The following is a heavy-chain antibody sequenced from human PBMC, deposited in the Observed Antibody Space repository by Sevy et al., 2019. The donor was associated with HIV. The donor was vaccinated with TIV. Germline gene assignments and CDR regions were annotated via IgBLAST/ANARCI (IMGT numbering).Heavy chain of an antibody. D-gene: IGHD2-2*01. CDR3: GRGGWRATSCLDY. CDR1: GFTFSNWW. CDR2: VNTDGSKT. J-gene: IGHJ4*02. Sequence: GGSLRLSCAASGFTFSNWWMHWVRRAPGKGLVWVSRVNTDGSKTNYADSVQGRFTISRDNTKNTLYLQMNSLRGEDNAGEYWGRGGWRATSCLDYWGQGALVTVSS. V-gene: IGHV3-74*01.